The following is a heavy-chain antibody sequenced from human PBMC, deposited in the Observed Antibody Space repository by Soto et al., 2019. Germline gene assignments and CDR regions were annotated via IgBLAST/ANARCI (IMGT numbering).Heavy chain of an antibody. J-gene: IGHJ4*02. CDR3: ASHPYGDYLSFDY. V-gene: IGHV4-59*08. CDR2: IYYSGST. Sequence: SETLSLTCTVSGGSISSYYWSWIRQPPGKGLEWIGYIYYSGSTNYNPSLKSRVTISVDTSKNQFSLKLSSVTAADTAVYYCASHPYGDYLSFDYWGQGTLVTVSS. CDR1: GGSISSYY. D-gene: IGHD4-17*01.